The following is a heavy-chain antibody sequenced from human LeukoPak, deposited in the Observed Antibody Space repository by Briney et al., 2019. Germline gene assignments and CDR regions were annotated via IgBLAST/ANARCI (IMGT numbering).Heavy chain of an antibody. CDR3: ASPSGDYGDCEEFDY. Sequence: ASVKVSCKASGGTFSSYAISWVRQAPGQGLEWMGRIIPIFGTANYAQKFQGRVTITTDESTSTAYMELSSLRSEDTAVYYCASPSGDYGDCEEFDYWGQGTLVTVSS. V-gene: IGHV1-69*05. J-gene: IGHJ4*02. CDR2: IIPIFGTA. D-gene: IGHD4-17*01. CDR1: GGTFSSYA.